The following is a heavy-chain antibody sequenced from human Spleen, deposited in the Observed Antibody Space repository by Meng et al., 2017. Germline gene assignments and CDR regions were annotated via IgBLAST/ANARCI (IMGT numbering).Heavy chain of an antibody. J-gene: IGHJ4*02. Sequence: GGSLRLSCVASGFTFSSYEMNWVRRAPGEGLEWVSYISSSGDTIYYADSVKGRFTISRDNAKNTLFLQMNSLRVDDTAVYFCARGPRPASVGTFAYWGLGTLVTVSS. CDR1: GFTFSSYE. D-gene: IGHD6-13*01. CDR3: ARGPRPASVGTFAY. V-gene: IGHV3-48*03. CDR2: ISSSGDTI.